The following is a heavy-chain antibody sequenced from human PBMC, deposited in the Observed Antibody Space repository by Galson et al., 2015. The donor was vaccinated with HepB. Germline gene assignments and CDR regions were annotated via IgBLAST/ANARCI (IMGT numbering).Heavy chain of an antibody. D-gene: IGHD3-3*01. Sequence: SVKVSCKASGYTFTSYGISWVRQAPGQGLEWMGWISAYNGNTNYAQKLQGRVTMTTDTSTSTAYMELRSLRSDDTAVYYCARDNGVEDDSLRFLEWLLYTRPPPTTNYYYYYGMDVWGQGTTVTVSS. CDR3: ARDNGVEDDSLRFLEWLLYTRPPPTTNYYYYYGMDV. V-gene: IGHV1-18*04. J-gene: IGHJ6*02. CDR2: ISAYNGNT. CDR1: GYTFTSYG.